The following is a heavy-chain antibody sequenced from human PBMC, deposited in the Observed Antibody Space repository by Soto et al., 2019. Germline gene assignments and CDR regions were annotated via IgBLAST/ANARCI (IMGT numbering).Heavy chain of an antibody. V-gene: IGHV4-31*03. J-gene: IGHJ6*02. CDR2: IYYSGST. CDR3: AREMVPEGMDV. CDR1: GGSISSGGYY. Sequence: QVQLQESGPGLVKPSQTLSLTCTVSGGSISSGGYYWSWIRQHPGKGLEWIGYIYYSGSTYYNPSLKSRVTXSXXTSKNQFSLKLSSVTAADTAVYYCAREMVPEGMDVWGQGTTVTVSS. D-gene: IGHD2-8*01.